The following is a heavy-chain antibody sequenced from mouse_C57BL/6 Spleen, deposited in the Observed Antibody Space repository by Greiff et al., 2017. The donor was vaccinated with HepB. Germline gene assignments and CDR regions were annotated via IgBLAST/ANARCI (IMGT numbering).Heavy chain of an antibody. CDR1: GFTFSSYA. D-gene: IGHD6-1*01. CDR3: ARNYPLYAMDY. Sequence: DVMLVESGGGLVKPGGSLKLSCAASGFTFSSYAMSWVRQTPEKRLEWVATISDGGSYTYYPDNVKGRFTISRDNAKNNLYLQMSHLKSEDTAMYYCARNYPLYAMDYWGQGTSVTVSS. V-gene: IGHV5-4*03. J-gene: IGHJ4*01. CDR2: ISDGGSYT.